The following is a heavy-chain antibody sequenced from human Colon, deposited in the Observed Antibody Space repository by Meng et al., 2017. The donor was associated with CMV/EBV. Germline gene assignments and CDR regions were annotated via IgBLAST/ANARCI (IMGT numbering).Heavy chain of an antibody. CDR3: ASEGRDYYYYGMDV. D-gene: IGHD2-15*01. CDR2: ISGSTSHI. J-gene: IGHJ6*02. Sequence: GESLKISCAASGFTFSNYWMSWVRQAPGKGLEWISSISGSTSHIYYADSVKGRFAISRDNTKNSLYLQMNSLRAEDTAVYYCASEGRDYYYYGMDVWGQGTTVTVSS. V-gene: IGHV3-21*01. CDR1: GFTFSNYW.